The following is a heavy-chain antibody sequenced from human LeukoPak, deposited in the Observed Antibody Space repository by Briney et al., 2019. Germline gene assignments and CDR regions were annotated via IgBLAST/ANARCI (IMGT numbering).Heavy chain of an antibody. Sequence: GGSLRLSCEASGFSFSSYSMDWVRQAPGKGLEWVASITGGGRYLYYGDSVKGRFTVSRDNTKNSLHLQMNSLRVDDTAVYYCARPSGYYAFDSWGQGTLVTVSS. CDR2: ITGGGRYL. CDR3: ARPSGYYAFDS. CDR1: GFSFSSYS. V-gene: IGHV3-21*06. D-gene: IGHD3-22*01. J-gene: IGHJ4*02.